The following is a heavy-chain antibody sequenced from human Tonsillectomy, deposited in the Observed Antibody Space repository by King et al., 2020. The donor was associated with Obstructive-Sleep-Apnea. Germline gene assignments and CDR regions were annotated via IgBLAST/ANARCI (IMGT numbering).Heavy chain of an antibody. V-gene: IGHV2-26*01. CDR1: GLSVSNARMG. CDR3: ARMRYYYDSSGYYTDYFDY. J-gene: IGHJ4*02. CDR2: SFSNDEK. D-gene: IGHD3-22*01. Sequence: VTLKESGPVLVKPTETLTLTCTVSGLSVSNARMGVSWIRQPPGKALEWLAHSFSNDEKAYRTSLRSRLTISKDTSKSQVVLTTTNMDPVDTATYYCARMRYYYDSSGYYTDYFDYWGQGALVSVSS.